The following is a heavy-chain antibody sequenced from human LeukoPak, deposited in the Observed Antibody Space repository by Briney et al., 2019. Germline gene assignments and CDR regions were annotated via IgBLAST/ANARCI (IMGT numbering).Heavy chain of an antibody. D-gene: IGHD6-13*01. CDR2: IDPSDSYT. CDR1: GYSFTSYW. J-gene: IGHJ4*02. V-gene: IGHV5-10-1*01. Sequence: GESLRISCKGSGYSFTSYWIRWVRQMPGKGLEWMGRIDPSDSYTNYSPSFQGHVTISADKSISTAYLQWSSLKASDTAMYYCASRITAAGTENDYWGQGTLVTVSS. CDR3: ASRITAAGTENDY.